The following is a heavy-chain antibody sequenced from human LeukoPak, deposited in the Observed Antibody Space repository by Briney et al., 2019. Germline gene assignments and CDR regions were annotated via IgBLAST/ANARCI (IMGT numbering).Heavy chain of an antibody. J-gene: IGHJ4*02. V-gene: IGHV3-30*14. Sequence: PGGSLRLSCAASGFTFSSYAMHWVRQAPGKGLEWVAVISYDGSNKYYADSVKGRFTISRDNSKNTLYLQMNSLRAEDTAVYYCARDLLRGPNGGYWGQGTLVTVSS. CDR3: ARDLLRGPNGGY. D-gene: IGHD2-8*01. CDR2: ISYDGSNK. CDR1: GFTFSSYA.